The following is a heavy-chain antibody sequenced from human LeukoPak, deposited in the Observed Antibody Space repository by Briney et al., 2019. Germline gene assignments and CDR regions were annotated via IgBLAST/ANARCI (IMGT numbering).Heavy chain of an antibody. J-gene: IGHJ5*01. Sequence: ASVKVSCKASGYTFTSYGISWVRQAPGQGLEWMGWISAYNGNTNYAQKLQGRVTMTTDTSTRTAYMELRSLTVDDTAIYYCAKDWHILTGRNCFDPWGQGTLVTVSS. CDR3: AKDWHILTGRNCFDP. CDR1: GYTFTSYG. V-gene: IGHV1-18*01. D-gene: IGHD3-9*01. CDR2: ISAYNGNT.